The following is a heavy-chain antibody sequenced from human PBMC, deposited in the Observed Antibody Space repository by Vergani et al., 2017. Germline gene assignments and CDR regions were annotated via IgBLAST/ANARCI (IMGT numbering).Heavy chain of an antibody. Sequence: QVQLVQSGAEVKKPGASVKASCKASGYTFTSYAMHWVRQAPGQRLEWMGWINAGNGNTKYSQKFQGRVTITRDTSASTAYMELSSLRSEDTAVYYCARVGFYDYVWGSYRLRGGYYFDYWSQGTLVTVSS. CDR2: INAGNGNT. J-gene: IGHJ4*02. CDR1: GYTFTSYA. D-gene: IGHD3-16*02. CDR3: ARVGFYDYVWGSYRLRGGYYFDY. V-gene: IGHV1-3*01.